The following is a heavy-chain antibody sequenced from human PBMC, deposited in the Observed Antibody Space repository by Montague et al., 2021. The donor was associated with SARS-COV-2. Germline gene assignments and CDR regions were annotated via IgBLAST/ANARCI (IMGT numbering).Heavy chain of an antibody. CDR2: ISSRSSYI. D-gene: IGHD2-2*01. CDR3: ARVLHCNRTSCYPAGDY. Sequence: SLRLSCAASGFTFSSYSMNWVRQAPGKGLEWVSSISSRSSYIYYADSVKGRFTISRDNAKNSLYLQMNSLRAEDTAVYYRARVLHCNRTSCYPAGDYWGQGTLVTVSS. J-gene: IGHJ4*02. CDR1: GFTFSSYS. V-gene: IGHV3-21*01.